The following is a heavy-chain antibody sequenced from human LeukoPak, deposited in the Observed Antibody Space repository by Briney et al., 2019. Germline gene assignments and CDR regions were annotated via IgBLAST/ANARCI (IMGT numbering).Heavy chain of an antibody. D-gene: IGHD6-6*01. Sequence: GGSLGLSWAAAGFTFSSYWMSWVRQAPGKGLEWGANIKQDGSEKYYVDSVKGRFTISRDNAKNSLYLQMNSLRAEDTAVYYCARDFLDSSSSRRYYYYYMDVWGKGTTVTVSS. CDR1: GFTFSSYW. CDR3: ARDFLDSSSSRRYYYYYMDV. CDR2: IKQDGSEK. V-gene: IGHV3-7*01. J-gene: IGHJ6*03.